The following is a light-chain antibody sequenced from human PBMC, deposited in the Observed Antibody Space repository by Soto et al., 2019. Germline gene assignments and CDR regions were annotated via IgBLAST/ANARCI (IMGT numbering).Light chain of an antibody. V-gene: IGKV3-20*01. CDR3: HQSDDSPWT. Sequence: EIVMTQSPATLSVSPGERVTLSCRASQSLPSNSLAWYQQKPGQPPRLLFYGASSRATGVPDRFVGSGSGTDFTLTVARLEAEDSAVYFCHQSDDSPWTFGQGTKVEV. CDR1: QSLPSNS. CDR2: GAS. J-gene: IGKJ1*01.